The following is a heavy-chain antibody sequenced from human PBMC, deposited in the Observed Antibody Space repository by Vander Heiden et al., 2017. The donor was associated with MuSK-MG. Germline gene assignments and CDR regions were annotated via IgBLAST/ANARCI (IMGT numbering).Heavy chain of an antibody. CDR3: ARIMTTVTKDYYYYMDV. Sequence: EVQLVQSGAEVKKPGESPKISCKGFGYSFTSYWIGWVRQMHGKGLEWMGIFYPGDSDTRYSPSFQGQVTISADKSISTAYLQWSSLQASDTAMYYCARIMTTVTKDYYYYMDVWGKGTTVTVSS. J-gene: IGHJ6*03. V-gene: IGHV5-51*03. D-gene: IGHD4-17*01. CDR1: GYSFTSYW. CDR2: FYPGDSDT.